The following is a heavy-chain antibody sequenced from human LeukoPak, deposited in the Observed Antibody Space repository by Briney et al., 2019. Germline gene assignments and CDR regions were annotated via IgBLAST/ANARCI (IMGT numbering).Heavy chain of an antibody. CDR3: AKTTVTPPYYMDV. Sequence: PGGSLRLSCAAPGSTFSRYNMNWVRQAPGKGLEWVSSITIGSNYIYYADSVKGRFTISRDNAKKSLYLQMNSLRAEDTAVYYCAKTTVTPPYYMDVWGKGTTVTVSS. CDR1: GSTFSRYN. CDR2: ITIGSNYI. D-gene: IGHD4-11*01. J-gene: IGHJ6*03. V-gene: IGHV3-21*01.